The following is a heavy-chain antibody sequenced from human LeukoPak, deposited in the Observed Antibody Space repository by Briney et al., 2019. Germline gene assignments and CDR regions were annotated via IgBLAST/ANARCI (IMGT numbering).Heavy chain of an antibody. CDR1: GFTFDDYT. CDR3: ARGNLPGGGDAFDI. J-gene: IGHJ3*02. V-gene: IGHV3-43*01. Sequence: GGSLRLSCAASGFTFDDYTMHWVRQAPGKGLEWVSLISWDGGSTYYADSVKGRFTISRDNAKNSLYLQMNSLRAEDTAVYYCARGNLPGGGDAFDIWGQGTMVTVSS. D-gene: IGHD1-14*01. CDR2: ISWDGGST.